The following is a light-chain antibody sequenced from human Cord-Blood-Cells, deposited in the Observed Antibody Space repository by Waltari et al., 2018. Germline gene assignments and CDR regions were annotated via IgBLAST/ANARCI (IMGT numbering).Light chain of an antibody. V-gene: IGKV4-1*01. CDR2: WAS. CDR1: QSVLYSSNNKNY. J-gene: IGKJ3*01. Sequence: DIVMTQTPDSLAVSLGERATINCKSSQSVLYSSNNKNYLAWYQQKPGQPPKLLIYWASTREGGVPDRFSGSGSGTDFTLAMSSLRAEDVAFDYCQQYYSTPFTFGPGTKVDIK. CDR3: QQYYSTPFT.